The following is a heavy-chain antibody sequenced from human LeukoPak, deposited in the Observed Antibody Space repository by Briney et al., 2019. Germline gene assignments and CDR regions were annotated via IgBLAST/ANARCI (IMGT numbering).Heavy chain of an antibody. CDR3: VRGDGDLFDY. CDR1: GLTFSSYV. V-gene: IGHV3-23*01. D-gene: IGHD4-17*01. CDR2: ISGSGGST. J-gene: IGHJ4*02. Sequence: GGSLRLSCAASGLTFSSYVMSWVRQAPGKGLEWVSAISGSGGSTYYADSVKGRFTISRDNSKNTLYLQMNTLRAEDTAVYYCVRGDGDLFDYWGQGTLVSVSS.